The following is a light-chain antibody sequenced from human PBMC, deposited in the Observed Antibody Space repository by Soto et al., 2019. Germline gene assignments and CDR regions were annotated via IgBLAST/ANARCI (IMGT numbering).Light chain of an antibody. CDR1: QTISSW. V-gene: IGKV1-5*03. J-gene: IGKJ1*01. CDR2: KAS. Sequence: DIQMTQSPSTLSGSVGDRVTITCRASQTISSWLAWYQQKPGKAPKLLIYKASTLKSGVPSRFSGSGSGTEFTLTISSLQPDDFATSYCQHYNSYSEAFGQGTQVELK. CDR3: QHYNSYSEA.